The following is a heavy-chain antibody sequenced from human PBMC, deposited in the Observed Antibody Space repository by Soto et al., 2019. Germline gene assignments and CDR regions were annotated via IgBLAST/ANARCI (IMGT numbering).Heavy chain of an antibody. CDR3: ARVWFGYYGMDV. Sequence: GGSLRLSCAASGFTFSSYSMNWVRQAPGKGLEWVSSISSSSSYIYYADSVKGRFTISRDNAKNSLYLQMNSLRAEDTAVYYCARVWFGYYGMDVWGQGTTVTVSS. V-gene: IGHV3-21*01. CDR1: GFTFSSYS. J-gene: IGHJ6*02. CDR2: ISSSSSYI. D-gene: IGHD3-10*01.